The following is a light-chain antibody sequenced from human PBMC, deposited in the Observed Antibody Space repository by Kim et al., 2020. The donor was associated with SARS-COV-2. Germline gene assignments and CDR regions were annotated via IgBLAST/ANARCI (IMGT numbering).Light chain of an antibody. J-gene: IGLJ3*02. CDR3: NSRDSSGNQV. CDR2: AKD. CDR1: SIRNYF. V-gene: IGLV3-19*01. Sequence: VALGQTCRSTCQGDSIRNYFSSWYQQKSGQAPVLLIFAKDNRPSGIPYRFSGSSSGNTASLTITGAQAEDEADYYCNSRDSSGNQVFGGGTQLTVL.